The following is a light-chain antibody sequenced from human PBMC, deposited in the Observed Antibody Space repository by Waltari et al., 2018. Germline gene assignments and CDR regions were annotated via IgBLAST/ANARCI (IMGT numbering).Light chain of an antibody. CDR1: QTIHNNF. Sequence: IVLTQYPDTLSLSPGQRATLSCRTSQTIHNNFLVWYQQKPRQAPRLIIHGASSRATGFPDRFSGSGSGTDFTLTISSLKPEDSAVYYCQQYDGSVLTFGGGTKVEI. CDR2: GAS. V-gene: IGKV3-20*01. J-gene: IGKJ4*01. CDR3: QQYDGSVLT.